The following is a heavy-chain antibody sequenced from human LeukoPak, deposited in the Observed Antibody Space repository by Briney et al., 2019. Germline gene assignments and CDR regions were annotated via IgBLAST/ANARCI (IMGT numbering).Heavy chain of an antibody. CDR3: ASGVAGSLDAFDI. J-gene: IGHJ3*02. CDR2: IYYSGST. D-gene: IGHD6-19*01. CDR1: GGSISSSSYY. V-gene: IGHV4-39*01. Sequence: SETLSLTCTVSGGSISSSSYYWGWIRQPPGKGLEWIGSIYYSGSTYYNPSLKSRVTISVDTSKNQFPLKLSSVTAADTAMYYCASGVAGSLDAFDIWGQGTMVTVSS.